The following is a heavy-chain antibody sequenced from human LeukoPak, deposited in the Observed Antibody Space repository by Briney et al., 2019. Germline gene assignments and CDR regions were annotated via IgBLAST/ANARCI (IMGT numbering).Heavy chain of an antibody. CDR3: ARLPGIVATIERYFDY. Sequence: GESLKISCKGSGYSVNSYWIGWVRQMPGKGLEWMGIIYPGDSDTRYSPSFQGQVTISADKSISTAYLQWSSLKASDTAMYYCARLPGIVATIERYFDYWGQGTLVTVSS. V-gene: IGHV5-51*01. CDR2: IYPGDSDT. D-gene: IGHD5-12*01. J-gene: IGHJ4*02. CDR1: GYSVNSYW.